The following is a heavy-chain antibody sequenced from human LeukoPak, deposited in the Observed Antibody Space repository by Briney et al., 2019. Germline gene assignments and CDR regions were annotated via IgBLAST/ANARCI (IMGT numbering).Heavy chain of an antibody. V-gene: IGHV1-46*01. Sequence: ASVKVSCKASGYTFTSYYMHWVRQAPGQGLEWMGIINPSGGSTSYAQKFQGRVTMTRDTSTSTVYMELSSLRSEDTAVYYCARPSHLLSGRVDDAFDIWGQGTMVTVSS. CDR2: INPSGGST. D-gene: IGHD1-26*01. J-gene: IGHJ3*02. CDR1: GYTFTSYY. CDR3: ARPSHLLSGRVDDAFDI.